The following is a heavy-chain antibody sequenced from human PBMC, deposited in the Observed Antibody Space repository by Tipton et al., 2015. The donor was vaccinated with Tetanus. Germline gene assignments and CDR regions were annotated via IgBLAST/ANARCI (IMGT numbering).Heavy chain of an antibody. D-gene: IGHD3-16*01. CDR1: GDSISSGDFY. CDR3: ARVRAILRRTLSGLYWLDP. CDR2: IYFTGTT. J-gene: IGHJ5*02. V-gene: IGHV4-31*03. Sequence: TLSLTCTVSGDSISSGDFYWSWIRQHPGKGLEWIGYIYFTGTTYYNPSLQSRVAISVDTSKNQFSLEVASVTVSDTAVYYCARVRAILRRTLSGLYWLDPWGQGILVTVSS.